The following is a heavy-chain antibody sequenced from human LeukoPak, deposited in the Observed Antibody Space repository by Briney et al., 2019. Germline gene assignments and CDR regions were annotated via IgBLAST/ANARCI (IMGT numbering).Heavy chain of an antibody. V-gene: IGHV1-69*06. CDR2: IIPIFGTA. CDR1: GYTFTSYA. J-gene: IGHJ3*02. CDR3: ARDRTYYDFWSGYEGAFDI. D-gene: IGHD3-3*01. Sequence: ASVKVSCKASGYTFTSYAMNWVRQAPGQGLEWMGGIIPIFGTANYAQKFQGRVTITADKSTSTAYMELSSLRSEDTAVYYCARDRTYYDFWSGYEGAFDIWGQGTMVTVSS.